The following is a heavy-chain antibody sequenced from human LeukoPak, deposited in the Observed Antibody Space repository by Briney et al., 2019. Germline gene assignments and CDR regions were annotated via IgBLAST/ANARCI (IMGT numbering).Heavy chain of an antibody. CDR1: GFITSDYW. D-gene: IGHD3-10*01. Sequence: GGSLRLSCAASGFITSDYWMNWVRQVPGKGLEWVANIKEDGSVQDYVDSVRGRFTISRDNAKNSVYLQMNSLRVEDTAVYYCASRESSMARSHWGQGTLVTVSS. CDR3: ASRESSMARSH. J-gene: IGHJ4*02. CDR2: IKEDGSVQ. V-gene: IGHV3-7*01.